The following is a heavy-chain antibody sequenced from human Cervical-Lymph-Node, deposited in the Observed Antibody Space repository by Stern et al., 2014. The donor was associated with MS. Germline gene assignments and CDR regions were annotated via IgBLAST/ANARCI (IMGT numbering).Heavy chain of an antibody. CDR3: VRRRDSVGYDTLDI. CDR1: GYSFSNFW. CDR2: INPGGSDT. V-gene: IGHV5-51*01. D-gene: IGHD3-22*01. J-gene: IGHJ3*02. Sequence: EVQLVESGAEVKKPGESLKISCKTSGYSFSNFWIRWVRQMPGKGLEWMGVINPGGSDTPSSPSFQGQVTLSTDASISTAYLALRSLKASDTAMYYCVRRRDSVGYDTLDIWGKGTMPIVSS.